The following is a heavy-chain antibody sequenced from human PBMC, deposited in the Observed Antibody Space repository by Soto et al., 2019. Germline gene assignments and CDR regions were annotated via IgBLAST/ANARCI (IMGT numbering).Heavy chain of an antibody. D-gene: IGHD6-13*01. J-gene: IGHJ3*02. CDR2: IRRDGGAT. CDR3: ARDVSPGSSSLYLDAFDI. V-gene: IGHV3-7*05. Sequence: EVQLVESGGALVQPGEFLRLSCEASGFSFSNYWMTWVRQAPGKGLEWVANIRRDGGATSYLDSVRGRFTISRDNAENSLYLQMNSLRAEDTALYYCARDVSPGSSSLYLDAFDIWGQGTMVTVSS. CDR1: GFSFSNYW.